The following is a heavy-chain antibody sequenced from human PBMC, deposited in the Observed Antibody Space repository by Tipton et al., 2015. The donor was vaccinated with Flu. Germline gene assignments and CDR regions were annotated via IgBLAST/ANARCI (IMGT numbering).Heavy chain of an antibody. Sequence: TLSLTCTVSGGSISSGSYYWSWIRQPAGKGLEWIGRIYTSGSTNYNPSLKSRVTISVDTSKNQFSLKLSSVTAADTAVYYCARENWGCSGGSCYSIPIDYWGQGTLVTVSS. J-gene: IGHJ4*02. V-gene: IGHV4-61*02. CDR3: ARENWGCSGGSCYSIPIDY. CDR2: IYTSGST. CDR1: GGSISSGSYY. D-gene: IGHD2-15*01.